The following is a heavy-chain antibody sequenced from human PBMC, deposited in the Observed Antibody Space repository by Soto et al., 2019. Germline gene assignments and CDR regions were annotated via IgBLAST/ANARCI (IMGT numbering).Heavy chain of an antibody. V-gene: IGHV4-4*02. CDR3: ARALRYFAWSFDP. Sequence: QVQLQESGPGLVKPSGTLSLTCAVSGGSISSSNWWSWVRQPPGKGLAWIGEIYHSGSTNYTPSLKGRVTISVDKSKNQYSQKLSAVAAADTAVYYCARALRYFAWSFDPWGQGTLVTVSS. CDR2: IYHSGST. CDR1: GGSISSSNW. J-gene: IGHJ5*02. D-gene: IGHD3-9*01.